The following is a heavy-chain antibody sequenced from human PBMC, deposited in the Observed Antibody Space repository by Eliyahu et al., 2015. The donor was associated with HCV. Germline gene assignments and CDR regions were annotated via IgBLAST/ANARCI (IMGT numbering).Heavy chain of an antibody. J-gene: IGHJ6*02. Sequence: QVQLQQWDARLLKPSETLSLTCALYGGSFSDYYWXWIRQPPGKGLXWXGEINHSGSTNYNASLKSRVTILVDTSKNQFXLKLSSVTAADTAVYYCARVWGGRRAGGYASGTYHYYYYYGMDVWGQGTTVTVSS. CDR3: ARVWGGRRAGGYASGTYHYYYYYGMDV. CDR1: GGSFSDYY. D-gene: IGHD3-10*01. CDR2: INHSGST. V-gene: IGHV4-34*01.